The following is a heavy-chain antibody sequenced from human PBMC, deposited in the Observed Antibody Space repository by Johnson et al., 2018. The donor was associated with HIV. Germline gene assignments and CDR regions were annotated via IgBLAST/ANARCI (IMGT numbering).Heavy chain of an antibody. Sequence: QVQLVESGGGVVQPGRSLRLSCVVSGFTFSNYGMHWVRQAPGKGLEWVAVIYSGGSTYYADSVKGRFTISRDNSKNTLYLQMNSLRPEDTAVYYCASDGWELADAFDSWGQGTMVTVSS. CDR1: GFTFSNYG. D-gene: IGHD1-26*01. CDR2: IYSGGST. CDR3: ASDGWELADAFDS. V-gene: IGHV3-NL1*01. J-gene: IGHJ3*02.